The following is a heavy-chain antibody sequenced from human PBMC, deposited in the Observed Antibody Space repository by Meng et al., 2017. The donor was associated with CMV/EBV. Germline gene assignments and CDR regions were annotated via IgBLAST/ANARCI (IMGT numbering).Heavy chain of an antibody. D-gene: IGHD2-2*01. CDR2: ISSSGSTI. V-gene: IGHV3-48*03. Sequence: GGLLRLSCAASGFTFSSYEMNWVRQAPWKGLEWVSYISSSGSTIYYADSVKGRFTISRDNAKNSLYLQMNSLRAEDTAVYYCAGLIGYCSSTSCRDPWGQGTLVTVSS. CDR3: AGLIGYCSSTSCRDP. CDR1: GFTFSSYE. J-gene: IGHJ5*02.